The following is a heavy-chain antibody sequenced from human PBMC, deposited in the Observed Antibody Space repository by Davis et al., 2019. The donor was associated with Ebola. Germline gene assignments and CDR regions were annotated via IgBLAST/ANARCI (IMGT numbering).Heavy chain of an antibody. CDR1: GFTVCRNY. V-gene: IGHV3-66*01. Sequence: GSPKISRAASGFTVCRNYMSWVRQAPGKGLEWVSVIYSGGSTYYADSVKGRFTISRDNSKNTLYLQMNSLRAEDTAVYYCARAGEKRNAMDVWGQRTAVTVSS. J-gene: IGHJ6*02. D-gene: IGHD3-16*01. CDR3: ARAGEKRNAMDV. CDR2: IYSGGST.